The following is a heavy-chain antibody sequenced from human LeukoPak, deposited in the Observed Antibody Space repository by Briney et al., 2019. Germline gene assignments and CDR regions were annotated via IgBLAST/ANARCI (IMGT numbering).Heavy chain of an antibody. J-gene: IGHJ4*02. D-gene: IGHD6-19*01. CDR2: ISRSSNHI. CDR3: ARDRSSGWYRYYFDY. V-gene: IGHV3-21*01. Sequence: PGGSLRLSCAASGSTFSNYSMNWVRQAPGKGLEWVSSISRSSNHIPYADSVKGRFTISRDNAKNSLYLQMNSLRAEDTAVYYCARDRSSGWYRYYFDYWGQGTLVTVSS. CDR1: GSTFSNYS.